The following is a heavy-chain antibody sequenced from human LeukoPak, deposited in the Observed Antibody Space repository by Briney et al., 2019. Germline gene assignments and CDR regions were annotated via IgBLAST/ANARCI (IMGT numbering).Heavy chain of an antibody. J-gene: IGHJ5*02. CDR2: IIPIFGTA. CDR1: GGTFSSYA. CDR3: ARGTSYCGGDCYSEYWFDP. D-gene: IGHD2-21*02. Sequence: SVKLSCKASGGTFSSYAISWVRQAPGQGLEWMGGIIPIFGTANYAQKFQGRVTITTDESTSTAYMELSSLRSEDTAVYYCARGTSYCGGDCYSEYWFDPWGQGTLDTVSS. V-gene: IGHV1-69*05.